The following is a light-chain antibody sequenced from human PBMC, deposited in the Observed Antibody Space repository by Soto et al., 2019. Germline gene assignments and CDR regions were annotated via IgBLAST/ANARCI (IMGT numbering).Light chain of an antibody. V-gene: IGLV2-8*01. J-gene: IGLJ1*01. CDR1: KNDVGVYDF. Sequence: QSVLTQPPSASGSPGQSVTISCTGTKNDVGVYDFVSWYQHHPGKAPRLIMYEVVQRPSGVPDRFSGSKSGNTASLTVSGLQAADAADYFCKSYAGSNTYVFGSGTKVNVL. CDR2: EVV. CDR3: KSYAGSNTYV.